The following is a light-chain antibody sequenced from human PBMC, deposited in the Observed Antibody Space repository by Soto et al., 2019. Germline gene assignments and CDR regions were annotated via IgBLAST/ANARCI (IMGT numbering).Light chain of an antibody. CDR3: CSYAGRSTHV. Sequence: QSAPIQPASVSVSPGQSITISCTRTSSDVGSYNLVSWYQQHPGKAPKLVIFEVSKRPSGVSNRFSGSKSGNTASLTISGLQAEDEADYYYCSYAGRSTHVFGTGTKVTV. V-gene: IGLV2-23*02. CDR1: SSDVGSYNL. J-gene: IGLJ1*01. CDR2: EVS.